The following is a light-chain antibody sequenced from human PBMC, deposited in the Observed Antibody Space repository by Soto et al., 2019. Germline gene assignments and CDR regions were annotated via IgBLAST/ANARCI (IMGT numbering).Light chain of an antibody. Sequence: EIVLIQSPVTLSLSPGERATLSCRASQSVSSSYLAWYQQKPGQAPRLLIYGASSRATGIPDRFSGSGSGTDFTLTISRLEPEDFAVYYCQQYGSAPSMFGQGTTGDIK. CDR2: GAS. J-gene: IGKJ1*01. V-gene: IGKV3-20*01. CDR1: QSVSSSY. CDR3: QQYGSAPSM.